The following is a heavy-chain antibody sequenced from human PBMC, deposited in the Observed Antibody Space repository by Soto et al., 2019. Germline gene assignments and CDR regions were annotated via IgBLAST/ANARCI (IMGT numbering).Heavy chain of an antibody. Sequence: GESLKISCTASGYSFTTYWISWVRQMPGKGLEWMGRIDPSDSHANYSPSFQGHVIMSVNKSINTAYLQWTGLKTSDTAIYFCARRAIRGQRRGGDWFDPWGQGSLVTVSS. V-gene: IGHV5-10-1*01. D-gene: IGHD3-10*01. CDR1: GYSFTTYW. CDR2: IDPSDSHA. CDR3: ARRAIRGQRRGGDWFDP. J-gene: IGHJ5*02.